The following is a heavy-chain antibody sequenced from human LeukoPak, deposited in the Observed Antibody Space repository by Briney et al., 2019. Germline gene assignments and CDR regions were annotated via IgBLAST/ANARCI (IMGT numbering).Heavy chain of an antibody. CDR3: ARPYCSSTSCYTAGSG. Sequence: ASVKVSCKASGYAFTGYYMHWVRQGPGQGLEWMGWINPNSGGTNYAQKFQGRVTMTRDTSISTAYMELSRLRSDDTAVYYCARPYCSSTSCYTAGSGWGQGTLVTVSS. V-gene: IGHV1-2*02. CDR1: GYAFTGYY. CDR2: INPNSGGT. D-gene: IGHD2-2*02. J-gene: IGHJ4*02.